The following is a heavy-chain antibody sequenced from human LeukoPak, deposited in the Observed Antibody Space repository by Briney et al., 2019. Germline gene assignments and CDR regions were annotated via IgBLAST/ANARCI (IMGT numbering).Heavy chain of an antibody. Sequence: SETLSLTCTVSGGSITSDAYYWGWIRQPPGKGLEWIASVHYSGATYYNPSLKSRVTISVDTSKNHFSLKVNSVTAADTAVYYCARRGYTYGWGWFDPWGQGTLVTVSS. CDR1: GGSITSDAYY. J-gene: IGHJ5*02. CDR3: ARRGYTYGWGWFDP. D-gene: IGHD5-18*01. V-gene: IGHV4-39*02. CDR2: VHYSGAT.